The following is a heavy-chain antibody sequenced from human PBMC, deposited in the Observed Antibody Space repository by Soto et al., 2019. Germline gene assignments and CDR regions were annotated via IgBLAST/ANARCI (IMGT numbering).Heavy chain of an antibody. V-gene: IGHV3-30*18. CDR3: AKPSGSGSYEA. J-gene: IGHJ5*02. CDR2: ISHDGSEK. Sequence: GGSLRLSCAASGFMFSGYGMHWIRQAPGKGLEWVAVISHDGSEKYYGDSVKGRCTVSRDNSNNTLFLQIDSLRAEDTAVYYCAKPSGSGSYEAWGQGTLVTVSS. CDR1: GFMFSGYG. D-gene: IGHD3-10*01.